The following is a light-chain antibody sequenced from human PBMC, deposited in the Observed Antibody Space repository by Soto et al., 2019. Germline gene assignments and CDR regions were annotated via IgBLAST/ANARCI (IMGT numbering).Light chain of an antibody. CDR1: QSVSSTY. V-gene: IGKV3-20*01. Sequence: EIVLTQSPDTLSLSPGERATLSCRASQSVSSTYLAWYQQKSGQAPRLLIYGASSRATGITDRFSGSGSGTDFTLTINRLEPEDFAVYYCQQYGSSPLTFGGGTKVEIK. J-gene: IGKJ4*01. CDR2: GAS. CDR3: QQYGSSPLT.